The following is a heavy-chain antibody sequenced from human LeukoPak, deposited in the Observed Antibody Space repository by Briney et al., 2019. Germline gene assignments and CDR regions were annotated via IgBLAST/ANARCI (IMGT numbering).Heavy chain of an antibody. CDR1: GFIVKDGW. CDR3: TTKLGFTYGVDF. Sequence: GGSLRLSCEVSGFIVKDGWMNWVRQAPGKGREWGANIKSRTDGGTTEYAAQVNGKFSGAVDGTKNSFYMQMDSLKAEDTALYYCTTKLGFTYGVDFWGQGTLVTVSA. V-gene: IGHV3-15*01. D-gene: IGHD5-18*01. CDR2: IKSRTDGGTT. J-gene: IGHJ4*02.